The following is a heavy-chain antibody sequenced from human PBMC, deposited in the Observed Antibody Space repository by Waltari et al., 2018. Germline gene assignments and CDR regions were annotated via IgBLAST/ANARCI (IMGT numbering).Heavy chain of an antibody. J-gene: IGHJ6*02. D-gene: IGHD3-22*01. Sequence: QVQLVESGGGVVQPGRSLRLSCSAHEFTFSSYATHWVRQAQGKGLEWLAVISYNASNIYYVDSVKGRFTISRDNSKKTLFLQMNSLRAEDTAIYYCARDYCDRTNCHGMDVWGQGTAVTVSS. CDR1: EFTFSSYA. CDR2: ISYNASNI. CDR3: ARDYCDRTNCHGMDV. V-gene: IGHV3-30*04.